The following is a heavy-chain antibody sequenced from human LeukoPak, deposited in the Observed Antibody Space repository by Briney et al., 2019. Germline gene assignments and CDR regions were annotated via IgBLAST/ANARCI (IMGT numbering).Heavy chain of an antibody. Sequence: GRSLRLSCAASGFTFSNYGMHWVRQAPGKGLEWVAVLWYDGSNKYYADSVEGRFTISRDNSKGTLYLQMNSLGAEDTAVYFCARDRYGANSPFDYWGQGTLVTVSS. D-gene: IGHD4-23*01. J-gene: IGHJ4*02. CDR2: LWYDGSNK. CDR1: GFTFSNYG. V-gene: IGHV3-33*01. CDR3: ARDRYGANSPFDY.